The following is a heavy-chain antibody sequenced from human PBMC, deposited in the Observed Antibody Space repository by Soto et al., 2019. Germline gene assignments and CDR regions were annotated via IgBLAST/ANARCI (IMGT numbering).Heavy chain of an antibody. Sequence: QITLKESGPTLVKPTQTLTLTCTFSGFSLSTSEVGVGWIRQPPGKALQWLALIYWDDDKRYSPSLKSRLTITKDHSKNQVVLTMTNMDPVDTATYYCAHAPGIAVTTTWFDPWGQGILVTVSS. CDR3: AHAPGIAVTTTWFDP. J-gene: IGHJ5*02. D-gene: IGHD6-19*01. CDR2: IYWDDDK. V-gene: IGHV2-5*02. CDR1: GFSLSTSEVG.